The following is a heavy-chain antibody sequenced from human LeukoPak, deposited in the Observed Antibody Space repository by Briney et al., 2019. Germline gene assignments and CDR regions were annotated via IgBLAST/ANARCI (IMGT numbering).Heavy chain of an antibody. Sequence: ASVKVSCKASGGTFSSYAISWVRQALGQGLEGMGGIIPIFGTANYAQKFQGRVTITADESTSTAYMELSSLRSEDTAVYYCARMAVTTNWFDPWGQGTLVTVSS. D-gene: IGHD4-11*01. CDR1: GGTFSSYA. J-gene: IGHJ5*02. V-gene: IGHV1-69*13. CDR2: IIPIFGTA. CDR3: ARMAVTTNWFDP.